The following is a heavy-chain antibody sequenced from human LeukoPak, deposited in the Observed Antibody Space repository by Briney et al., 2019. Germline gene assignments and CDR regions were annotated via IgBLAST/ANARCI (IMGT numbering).Heavy chain of an antibody. CDR3: TSGYFVHTFDF. CDR1: GGSIRSSSYY. CDR2: IYFTGNT. J-gene: IGHJ4*02. D-gene: IGHD2-2*03. V-gene: IGHV4-39*01. Sequence: SETLSLTCTVSGGSIRSSSYYWGWIRQPPGKGLEWIGSIYFTGNTYYNPSLKTRVTISTDTSKNQFSLNLCSVTATDTAMYYCTSGYFVHTFDFWGQGPLVTVSS.